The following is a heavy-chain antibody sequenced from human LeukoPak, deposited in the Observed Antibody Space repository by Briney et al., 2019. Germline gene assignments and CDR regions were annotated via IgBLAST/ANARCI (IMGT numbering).Heavy chain of an antibody. CDR1: GFTSSSYA. Sequence: GRSLRLSCAASGFTSSSYAMHWVRQAPGKGLEWVAVISYDGSNKYYADSVKGRFTISRDNSKNTLYLQMNSLRAEDTAVYYCARGDFWSGSSGNYYYGMDVWGQGTTVTVSS. V-gene: IGHV3-30-3*01. CDR3: ARGDFWSGSSGNYYYGMDV. CDR2: ISYDGSNK. J-gene: IGHJ6*02. D-gene: IGHD3-3*01.